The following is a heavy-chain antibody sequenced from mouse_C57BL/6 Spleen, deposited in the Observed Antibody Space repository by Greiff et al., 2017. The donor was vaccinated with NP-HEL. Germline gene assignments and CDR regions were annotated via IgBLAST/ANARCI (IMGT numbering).Heavy chain of an antibody. CDR2: IYPRSGNT. CDR1: GYTFTSYG. CDR3: AREDSNYVNYFDY. V-gene: IGHV1-81*01. D-gene: IGHD2-5*01. J-gene: IGHJ2*01. Sequence: QVQLKESGAELARPGASVKLSCKASGYTFTSYGISWVKQRTGQGLEWIGEIYPRSGNTYYNEKFKGKATLTADKSSSTAYMELRSLTSEDSAVYFCAREDSNYVNYFDYWGQGTTLTVSS.